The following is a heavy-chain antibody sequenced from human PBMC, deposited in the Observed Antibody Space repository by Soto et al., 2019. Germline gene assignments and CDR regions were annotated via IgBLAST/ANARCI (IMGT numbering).Heavy chain of an antibody. J-gene: IGHJ4*02. CDR2: INTYNGMT. V-gene: IGHV1-18*01. Sequence: QVQLVQSGGEVKKPGASVTVSCKASGYTFINYHITWVRQAPGQGLDWMAWINTYNGMTDYAQRFQGRVTMTRDTSTSTAYMEPRNLGSDDTAVYFCAKSPRGEMATDWGQGTLVTVSS. CDR1: GYTFINYH. CDR3: AKSPRGEMATD. D-gene: IGHD5-12*01.